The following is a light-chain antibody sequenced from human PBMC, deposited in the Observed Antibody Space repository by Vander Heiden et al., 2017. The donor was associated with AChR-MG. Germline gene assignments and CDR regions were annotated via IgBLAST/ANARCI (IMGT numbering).Light chain of an antibody. Sequence: DIQLTQSPSFLSASVGDRVTISCRASQGVSRYLAWYQQKPGKAPKLLIYAASTLQSGVPSRFSGSGSVTEFTLTISSLQPEDFATYFCQQLNSYPRVTFGPGTRVDIK. CDR3: QQLNSYPRVT. V-gene: IGKV1-9*01. CDR1: QGVSRY. CDR2: AAS. J-gene: IGKJ3*01.